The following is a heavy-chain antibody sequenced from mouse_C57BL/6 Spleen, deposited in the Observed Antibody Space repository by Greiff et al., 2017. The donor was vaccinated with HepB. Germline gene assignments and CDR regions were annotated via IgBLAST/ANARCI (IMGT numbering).Heavy chain of an antibody. CDR3: AREYYGIYWYFDV. CDR1: GFTFSDYY. CDR2: INYDGSST. V-gene: IGHV5-16*01. J-gene: IGHJ1*03. Sequence: EVHLVESEGGLVQPGSSMKLSCTASGFTFSDYYMAWVRQVPEKGLEWVANINYDGSSTYYLDSLMSRFIISRDNAKNILYLQMSSLKSEDTATYYCAREYYGIYWYFDVWGTGTTVTVSS. D-gene: IGHD1-1*01.